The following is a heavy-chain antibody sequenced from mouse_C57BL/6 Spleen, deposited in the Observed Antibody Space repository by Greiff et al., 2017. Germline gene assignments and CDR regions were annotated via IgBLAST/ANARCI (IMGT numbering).Heavy chain of an antibody. CDR3: ARRTGTYYFDY. CDR2: IDPSDSYT. D-gene: IGHD4-1*01. V-gene: IGHV1-69*01. J-gene: IGHJ2*01. Sequence: QVQLQQPGAELVMPGASVKLSCKASGYTFTSYWMHWVKQRPGQGLEWIGEIDPSDSYTNYNQKFKGKSTLTVDKSSSTAYMQLSSLTSGDSAVYYCARRTGTYYFDYWGQGTTLTVSS. CDR1: GYTFTSYW.